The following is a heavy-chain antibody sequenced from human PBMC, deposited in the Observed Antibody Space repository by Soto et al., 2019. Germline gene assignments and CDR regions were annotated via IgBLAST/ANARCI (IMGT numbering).Heavy chain of an antibody. CDR2: IIPLLGTV. Sequence: QGQLVQSGAEVKKPGSSVKVSCRASGATFTNSVITWVRKSPGQGLEFMGGIIPLLGTVDYAENFQGRDTLTAEKVTKTGHLETRRLTYEDRAVYYCARSGLRRPHNPYRFFGLDVWGHGTKVSV. CDR1: GATFTNSV. V-gene: IGHV1-69*06. D-gene: IGHD3-16*01. CDR3: ARSGLRRPHNPYRFFGLDV. J-gene: IGHJ6*02.